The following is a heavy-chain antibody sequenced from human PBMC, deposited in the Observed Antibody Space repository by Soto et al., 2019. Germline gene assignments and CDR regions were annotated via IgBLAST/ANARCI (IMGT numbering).Heavy chain of an antibody. CDR1: GGSISSGGYY. CDR2: IYYSGST. CDR3: ARDQASAWYYYDSSGYYPPPGMDV. V-gene: IGHV4-31*03. J-gene: IGHJ6*02. D-gene: IGHD3-22*01. Sequence: SETLSLTCTVSGGSISSGGYYWSWIRQHPGKGLEWIGYIYYSGSTYYNPSLKSRVTISVDTSKNQFSLKLSSVTAADTAVYYCARDQASAWYYYDSSGYYPPPGMDVWGQGTTVTVS.